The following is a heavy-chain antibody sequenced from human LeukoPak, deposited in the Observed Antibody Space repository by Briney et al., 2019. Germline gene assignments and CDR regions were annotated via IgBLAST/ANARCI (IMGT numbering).Heavy chain of an antibody. D-gene: IGHD4-17*01. Sequence: SETLSLTCTVSGGSISSGDYYWSWIRQPPGKGLEWIGYIYYSGSTYYNPSLKSRVTISVDTSKNQFSLKLSSVTAADTAVYYCARSSAVTGATFDYWGQGTLVTVSS. CDR1: GGSISSGDYY. CDR3: ARSSAVTGATFDY. V-gene: IGHV4-30-4*01. CDR2: IYYSGST. J-gene: IGHJ4*02.